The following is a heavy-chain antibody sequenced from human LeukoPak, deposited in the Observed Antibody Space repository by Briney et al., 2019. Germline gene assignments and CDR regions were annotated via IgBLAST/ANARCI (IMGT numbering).Heavy chain of an antibody. Sequence: GGSLRLSCAASGFTFSSHAMSWVRQAPGKGREWVSGISGSGVSTHYADSVKDRLTISRDNSKNTLYLQMNSLRAEDTAIYYCARGSRMTEVVVGVFDVWGQGTLVTVSS. CDR3: ARGSRMTEVVVGVFDV. V-gene: IGHV3-23*01. CDR1: GFTFSSHA. D-gene: IGHD2-15*01. CDR2: ISGSGVST. J-gene: IGHJ3*01.